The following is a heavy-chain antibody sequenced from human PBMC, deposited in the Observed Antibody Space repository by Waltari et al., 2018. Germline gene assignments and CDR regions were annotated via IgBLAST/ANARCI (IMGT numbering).Heavy chain of an antibody. V-gene: IGHV1-24*01. D-gene: IGHD3-10*01. Sequence: QVQLVQSGAEVKKPGASVKVYCKVSGYTLTELSMHWVRQSPGKGREWMGGFDTDGGQTSYAQKFERKVTMTEDPSTDTAYMELSSLRYEETAVYYGATDVRGVRGVIDDYWGKGTLVTVSS. CDR2: FDTDGGQT. J-gene: IGHJ4*02. CDR1: GYTLTELS. CDR3: ATDVRGVRGVIDDY.